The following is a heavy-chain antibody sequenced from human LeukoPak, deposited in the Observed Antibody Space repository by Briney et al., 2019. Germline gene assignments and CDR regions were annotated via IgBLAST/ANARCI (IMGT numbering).Heavy chain of an antibody. Sequence: SDTLSLTRTVSGGSISSSSYYWGWIRQPPGKGLEWTGSIYYSGNTCYSPSLKSRVTVSVDTSKNQFSLKLSSVTAADTAVYYCARRGSGLYWFDPWGHGTLVTVSS. D-gene: IGHD3-22*01. CDR3: ARRGSGLYWFDP. CDR1: GGSISSSSYY. V-gene: IGHV4-39*01. CDR2: IYYSGNT. J-gene: IGHJ5*02.